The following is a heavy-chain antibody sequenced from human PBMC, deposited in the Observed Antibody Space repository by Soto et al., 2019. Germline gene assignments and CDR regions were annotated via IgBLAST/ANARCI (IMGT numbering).Heavy chain of an antibody. CDR1: GGSISNGGYY. D-gene: IGHD5-18*01. V-gene: IGHV4-31*03. J-gene: IGHJ3*02. CDR2: IYNSGNT. CDR3: ASVGINSSDDFYS. Sequence: PSETLSLTCTVSGGSISNGGYYWSWIRQHPGKGLEWIGYIYNSGNTYYNPSLKSRVTISVDTSTNQFTLNLSSVTAADTAMYYFASVGINSSDDFYSRGHRPMVSASS.